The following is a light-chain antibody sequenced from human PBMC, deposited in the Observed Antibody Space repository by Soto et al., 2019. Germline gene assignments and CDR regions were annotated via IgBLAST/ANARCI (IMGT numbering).Light chain of an antibody. Sequence: EIVLTQSPATLSLSPGERATLSCRASQSVSSYLAWYQQKPGQAPRLLIYGTSNRATGIPARFSGGGSGTDFTLTISSLEPEDFAVYYCQQHSNWPLTFGGGTKVEIK. CDR1: QSVSSY. CDR3: QQHSNWPLT. CDR2: GTS. J-gene: IGKJ4*01. V-gene: IGKV3-11*01.